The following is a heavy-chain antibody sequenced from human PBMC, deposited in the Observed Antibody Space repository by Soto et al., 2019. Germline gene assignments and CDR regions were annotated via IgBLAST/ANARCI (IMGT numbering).Heavy chain of an antibody. D-gene: IGHD6-19*01. J-gene: IGHJ4*02. CDR1: GSTLTSYD. CDR2: ISKGGSNL. V-gene: IGHV3-30-3*01. CDR3: AREVEYTSAFGISSSFDY. Sequence: SLRPSCAASGSTLTSYDIHWVRQAPGKGLEWVTVISKGGSNLYFADSVKGRFTISRDNSKNTLYLQMNSLRSEDTAVYYCAREVEYTSAFGISSSFDYWGQGTLVTVS.